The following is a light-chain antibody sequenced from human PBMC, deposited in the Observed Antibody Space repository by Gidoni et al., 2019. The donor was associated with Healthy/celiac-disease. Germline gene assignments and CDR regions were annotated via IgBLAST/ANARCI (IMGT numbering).Light chain of an antibody. V-gene: IGKV1-39*01. J-gene: IGKJ1*01. Sequence: DIQMTQSPSYLSASVGDRVTITCRASQSISSYLNWYQQKPGKAPKLLIYAASSLQSGVPSRFSGRGSGTDFTLTISSLQPEDFATYYCQQSYSTPWTFGQGTKVEIK. CDR3: QQSYSTPWT. CDR1: QSISSY. CDR2: AAS.